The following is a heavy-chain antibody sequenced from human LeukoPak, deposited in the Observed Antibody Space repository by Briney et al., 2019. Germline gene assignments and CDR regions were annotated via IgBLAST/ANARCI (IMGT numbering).Heavy chain of an antibody. Sequence: PGGSLSLSCAASGFTFSSYDMNWVRQAAGRGLEWVSYVSSSGSTIYYADSVKGRFTISRNNAKNSLYLQMNSLRAEDTAVYYCARGHWGLDSWGQGTLVSVSS. CDR3: ARGHWGLDS. CDR1: GFTFSSYD. D-gene: IGHD7-27*01. CDR2: VSSSGSTI. V-gene: IGHV3-48*03. J-gene: IGHJ4*02.